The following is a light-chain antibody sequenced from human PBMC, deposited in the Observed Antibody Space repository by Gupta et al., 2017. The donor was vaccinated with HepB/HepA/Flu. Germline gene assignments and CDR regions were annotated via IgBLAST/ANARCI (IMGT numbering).Light chain of an antibody. CDR1: NSDVGGNNL. Sequence: QSAPTQPASVVGSPGQYSTIYWTGTNSDVGGNNLVPWYHQYPGKAPKLIIYEVTKRPSGVSNRFSGSKSGNTASLTISGVQAEDEADYYCYSYSDSITFVIFGGGTRLTVL. CDR2: EVT. J-gene: IGLJ2*01. V-gene: IGLV2-23*02. CDR3: YSYSDSITFVI.